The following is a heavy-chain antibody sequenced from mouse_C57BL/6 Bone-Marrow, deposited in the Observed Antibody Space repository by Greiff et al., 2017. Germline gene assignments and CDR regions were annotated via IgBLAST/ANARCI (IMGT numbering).Heavy chain of an antibody. V-gene: IGHV1-81*01. Sequence: QVHVKQSGAELARPGASVKLSCKASGYTFTSYGISWVKQRTGQGLEWIGEIYPRSGNTYYNEKFKGKATLTADKSSSTAYMELRSLTSEDSAVYFCAKDNRPGAMDYWGQGTSVTVSS. CDR2: IYPRSGNT. CDR1: GYTFTSYG. J-gene: IGHJ4*01. D-gene: IGHD3-2*01. CDR3: AKDNRPGAMDY.